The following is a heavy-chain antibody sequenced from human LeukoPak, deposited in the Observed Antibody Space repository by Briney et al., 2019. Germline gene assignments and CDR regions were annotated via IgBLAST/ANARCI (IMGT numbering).Heavy chain of an antibody. D-gene: IGHD3-10*01. CDR3: ASIGFGESYSGDF. CDR2: INPNSGGT. V-gene: IGHV1-2*02. Sequence: ASVKVSCKASGYTLTDYYMHWVRQAPGQGLEWMGWINPNSGGTNYAQRFQGRVTMTRDTSISTAYMELSRLTSDDTAVYYCASIGFGESYSGDFWGQGTLVTVSS. J-gene: IGHJ4*02. CDR1: GYTLTDYY.